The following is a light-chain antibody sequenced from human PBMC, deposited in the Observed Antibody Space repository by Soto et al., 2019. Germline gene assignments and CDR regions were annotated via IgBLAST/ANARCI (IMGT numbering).Light chain of an antibody. CDR3: GSWDSSLSAYV. CDR1: ISNIGGNS. Sequence: QPALTKPPSVSAAPGQKVTISCSGSISNIGGNSVSWYQQLPGTAPKLLIYDDNKRPSGIPDRFSGSKSGTSATLGITGFQTGDEADYYCGSWDSSLSAYVFGTGTKVNVL. V-gene: IGLV1-51*01. J-gene: IGLJ1*01. CDR2: DDN.